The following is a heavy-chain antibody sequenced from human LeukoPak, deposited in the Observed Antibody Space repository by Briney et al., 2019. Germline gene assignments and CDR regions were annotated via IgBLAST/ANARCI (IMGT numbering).Heavy chain of an antibody. CDR3: AREEHYDFWSGYYYYYGVDV. V-gene: IGHV3-7*01. CDR1: GFTFSSYW. D-gene: IGHD3-3*01. J-gene: IGHJ6*02. CDR2: IKQDGSGK. Sequence: PGGSLRLTCAASGFTFSSYWMSWVRQAPGKGLEWVANIKQDGSGKYYVDSVKGRFTISRDNAKNSLYLQMNSLRAEDTAVYYCAREEHYDFWSGYYYYYGVDVWGQGTTVTVSS.